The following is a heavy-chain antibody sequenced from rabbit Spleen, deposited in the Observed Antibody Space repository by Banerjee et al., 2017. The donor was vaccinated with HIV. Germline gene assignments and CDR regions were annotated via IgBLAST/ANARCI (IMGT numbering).Heavy chain of an antibody. CDR3: ARDLDGVIGWNFGW. CDR2: IDPVFGIT. Sequence: QSLEESGGDLVKPGGSLKLSCKASGFTLSSYYMNWVRQAPGKGLEWIGYIDPVFGITYYANWVNGRFSISRENAQNTVFLQMTSLTAADTATYFCARDLDGVIGWNFGWWGQGTLVTVS. CDR1: GFTLSSYY. V-gene: IGHV1S7*01. J-gene: IGHJ4*01. D-gene: IGHD1-1*01.